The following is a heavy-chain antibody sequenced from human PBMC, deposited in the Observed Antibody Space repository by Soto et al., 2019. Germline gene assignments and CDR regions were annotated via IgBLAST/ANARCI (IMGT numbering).Heavy chain of an antibody. CDR3: TTSHCRPSSTSCYTNYYYGMDV. CDR2: IKSKTDGGTT. V-gene: IGHV3-15*01. Sequence: EVQLVESGGGLVKPGGSLRLSCAASGFTFSNAWMSWVRQAPGKVLEWVGRIKSKTDGGTTDYAAPVKGRFTISRDDSKNTLYLQMNSLKTEDPAVYYCTTSHCRPSSTSCYTNYYYGMDVWGQGTTVTVSS. J-gene: IGHJ6*02. D-gene: IGHD2-2*02. CDR1: GFTFSNAW.